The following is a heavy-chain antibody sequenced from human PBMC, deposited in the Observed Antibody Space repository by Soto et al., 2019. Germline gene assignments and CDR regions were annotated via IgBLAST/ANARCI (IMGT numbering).Heavy chain of an antibody. V-gene: IGHV3-33*01. CDR1: GFTFSSYG. Sequence: QVQLVESGGGMVQPGRSLRLSCAASGFTFSSYGMHWVRQAPGKGLEWVAVIWYDGSNKYYADSVKGRFTISRDNSKNTLYLQMNSLRAEDTAVYYCARHYYYDSSGYYYNAFDIWGQGTMVTVSS. CDR2: IWYDGSNK. J-gene: IGHJ3*02. D-gene: IGHD3-22*01. CDR3: ARHYYYDSSGYYYNAFDI.